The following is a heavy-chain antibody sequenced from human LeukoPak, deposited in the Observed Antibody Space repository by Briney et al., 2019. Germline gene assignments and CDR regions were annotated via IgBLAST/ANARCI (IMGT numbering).Heavy chain of an antibody. CDR1: GFTFSNYA. CDR2: TSHDEGNK. D-gene: IGHD3-9*01. Sequence: PGKSLRLSCAASGFTFSNYAMHWVRQAPGKGLEWVAATSHDEGNKYYADSVKGRFTISRDNSRNTLYLEVNSLRTDDTAVYYCARGPGLVMGKGYFDYCGQGPLVTVSS. V-gene: IGHV3-30-3*01. CDR3: ARGPGLVMGKGYFDY. J-gene: IGHJ4*02.